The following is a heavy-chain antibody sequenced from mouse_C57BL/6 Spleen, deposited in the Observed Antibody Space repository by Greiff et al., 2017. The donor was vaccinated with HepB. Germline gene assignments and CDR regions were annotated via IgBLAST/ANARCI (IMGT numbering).Heavy chain of an antibody. D-gene: IGHD2-2*01. Sequence: EVQLVDSGGGLVKPGGSLKLSCAASGFTFSSYAMSWVRQTPEKRLEWVATISDGGSYTYYPDNVKGRFTISRDNAKNNLYLQMSHLKSEDTTMYYCASSTMVTTDWFAYWGQGTLVTVSA. CDR3: ASSTMVTTDWFAY. V-gene: IGHV5-4*01. CDR1: GFTFSSYA. CDR2: ISDGGSYT. J-gene: IGHJ3*01.